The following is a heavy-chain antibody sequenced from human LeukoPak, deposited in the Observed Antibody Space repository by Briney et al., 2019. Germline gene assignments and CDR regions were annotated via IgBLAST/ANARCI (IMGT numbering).Heavy chain of an antibody. V-gene: IGHV3-23*01. CDR3: AKDLREYSSSPRNAFDI. CDR1: GFTFSSYA. D-gene: IGHD6-6*01. Sequence: GGSLRLSCAASGFTFSSYAMSWVRQAPGKGLEWVSTISSSGGYTYYADSVKGRFTISRDNSKNTLYLQMNSLRAEDTAVYYCAKDLREYSSSPRNAFDIWGQGTMVTVSS. J-gene: IGHJ3*02. CDR2: ISSSGGYT.